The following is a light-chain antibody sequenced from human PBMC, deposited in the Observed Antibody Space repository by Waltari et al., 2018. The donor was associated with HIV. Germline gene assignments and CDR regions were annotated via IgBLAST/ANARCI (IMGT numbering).Light chain of an antibody. Sequence: EISLTQSPVTLSLSPGERVTRHGRACQRVRSYLAWNQQKPGQAPRLLIYDASNRATGIPARFSGSGSWTDFTLTISSLEPEDFAVYFCPQRSNWPRTFGQGTKLEI. CDR2: DAS. CDR1: QRVRSY. CDR3: PQRSNWPRT. J-gene: IGKJ2*01. V-gene: IGKV3-11*01.